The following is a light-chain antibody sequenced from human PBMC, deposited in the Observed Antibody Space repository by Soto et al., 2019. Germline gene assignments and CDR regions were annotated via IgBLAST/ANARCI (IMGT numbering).Light chain of an antibody. J-gene: IGKJ1*01. Sequence: IVLTQSPGTLSLSPGGTATLYCRATQGIKNNYLAWYQLKAGQAPRLLISGASGRATGIPDRFSGSGSGTDFTLTINSLEPEDFAVYYCQHQGTFGQGTKVEIK. V-gene: IGKV3-20*01. CDR1: QGIKNNY. CDR3: QHQGT. CDR2: GAS.